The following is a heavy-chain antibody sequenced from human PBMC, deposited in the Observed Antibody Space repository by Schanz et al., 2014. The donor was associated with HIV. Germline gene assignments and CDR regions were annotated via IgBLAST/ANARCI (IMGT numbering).Heavy chain of an antibody. J-gene: IGHJ4*02. D-gene: IGHD6-13*01. V-gene: IGHV3-33*03. CDR3: AKEEQQLGGVGGYHFDY. CDR2: IWNDGTSK. CDR1: GFTFSNYA. Sequence: QVHLVESGGGVVQPGTSLRLSCAASGFTFSNYAIHWVRQAPGKGLEGVTLIWNDGTSKYYADSVKGRFTISRDKSKNTLYLQMNSLRAEDTAVYYCAKEEQQLGGVGGYHFDYWGQGTLVTVSS.